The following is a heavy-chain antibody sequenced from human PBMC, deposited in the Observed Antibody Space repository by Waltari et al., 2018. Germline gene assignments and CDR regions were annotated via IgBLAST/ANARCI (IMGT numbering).Heavy chain of an antibody. CDR1: GFTFSSYS. CDR2: ISSSSSYR. D-gene: IGHD3-22*01. Sequence: EVQLVESGGGLVKPGGSLRLSCAASGFTFSSYSMNWVRQAPGKGLEWVSSISSSSSYRYYADSVKGRFTISRDNAKNLLYLQMNGLRAEDTAVYYCARDSYSDSSGYSSGFDYWGQGTLVTVSS. V-gene: IGHV3-21*01. CDR3: ARDSYSDSSGYSSGFDY. J-gene: IGHJ4*02.